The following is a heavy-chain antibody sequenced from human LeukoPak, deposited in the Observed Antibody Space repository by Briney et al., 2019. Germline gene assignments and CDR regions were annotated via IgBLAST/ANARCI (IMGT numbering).Heavy chain of an antibody. Sequence: PSETLSLTCTASGGSISSGSYYWSWIRQPAGKGLEWIGRIYTSGSTNYNPSLKSRVTISVDTSNNQFSLKLSSVTAADTAVYYCARDAIPYDFWGGYYVNWFDPWGQGTLVTVSS. CDR1: GGSISSGSYY. J-gene: IGHJ5*02. CDR3: ARDAIPYDFWGGYYVNWFDP. V-gene: IGHV4-61*02. CDR2: IYTSGST. D-gene: IGHD3-3*01.